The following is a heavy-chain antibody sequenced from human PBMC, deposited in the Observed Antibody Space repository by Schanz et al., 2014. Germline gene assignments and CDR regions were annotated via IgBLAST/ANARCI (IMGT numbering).Heavy chain of an antibody. J-gene: IGHJ4*02. CDR3: AKVRYSSGWRGDYFDE. D-gene: IGHD6-25*01. Sequence: EVQLVQSGGGLVQPGGSLRLSCAASGFTFSSHWMHWVRQVPGKGLVWVSRIKSDGSSTSYADSVKGRFTISRDNAKNTLYLQMNSLRAEDTAVYYCAKVRYSSGWRGDYFDEWGQGTLVTVAS. V-gene: IGHV3-74*01. CDR2: IKSDGSST. CDR1: GFTFSSHW.